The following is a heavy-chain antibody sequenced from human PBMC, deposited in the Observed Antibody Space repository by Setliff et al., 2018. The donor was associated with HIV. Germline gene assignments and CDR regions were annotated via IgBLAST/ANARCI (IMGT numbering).Heavy chain of an antibody. J-gene: IGHJ1*01. CDR1: GYTFINYG. V-gene: IGHV1-18*01. D-gene: IGHD6-6*01. CDR3: ARDPAPSSSASYFQH. Sequence: ASVKVSCKASGYTFINYGISWVRQAPGQGLEWMGWISANNGNTNYAQKFQGRVTMTRDTSTSTVYMELSSLRSEDTAVYYCARDPAPSSSASYFQHWGQGTPVTVSS. CDR2: ISANNGNT.